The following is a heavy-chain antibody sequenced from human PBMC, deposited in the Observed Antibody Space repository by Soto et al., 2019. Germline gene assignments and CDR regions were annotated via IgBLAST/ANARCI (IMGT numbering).Heavy chain of an antibody. V-gene: IGHV3-23*01. J-gene: IGHJ5*02. CDR3: AKESDYYGSGSYAPWFDP. Sequence: TGGSLRLSCAASGFTFSSYAMSWVRQAPGKGLEWVSAISGSGGSTYYADSVKGRFTISRDNSKNTLYLQMNSLRAEDTAVYYCAKESDYYGSGSYAPWFDPWGQGTLVTVSS. CDR1: GFTFSSYA. CDR2: ISGSGGST. D-gene: IGHD3-10*01.